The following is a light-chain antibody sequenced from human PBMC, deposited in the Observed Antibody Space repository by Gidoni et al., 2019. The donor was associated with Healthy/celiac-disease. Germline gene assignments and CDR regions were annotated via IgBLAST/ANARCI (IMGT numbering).Light chain of an antibody. CDR1: QSISSY. CDR2: AAS. V-gene: IGKV1-39*01. Sequence: DIQMTQSPSSLSASVGDRVTITCRASQSISSYFNWYQQKPGKAPKLLIYAASSLQSGVPSRFSGSGSGTDFTLTISSLQPEDFATYYCQQSYSTPAFXGXTKVEIK. CDR3: QQSYSTPA. J-gene: IGKJ4*01.